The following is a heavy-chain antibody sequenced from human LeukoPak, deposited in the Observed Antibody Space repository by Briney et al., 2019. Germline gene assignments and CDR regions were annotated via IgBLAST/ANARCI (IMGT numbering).Heavy chain of an antibody. J-gene: IGHJ4*02. CDR3: ARETVAGLFDY. D-gene: IGHD6-19*01. Sequence: GGSLRLSCAASGFTFSSYSMNWVRQAPGKGLEWVSYISSSSSTIYYADSVKGRFTISRDNAKNSLYLQMNSLRAEDTAVYYCARETVAGLFDYWGQGTLVTVSS. CDR1: GFTFSSYS. V-gene: IGHV3-48*01. CDR2: ISSSSSTI.